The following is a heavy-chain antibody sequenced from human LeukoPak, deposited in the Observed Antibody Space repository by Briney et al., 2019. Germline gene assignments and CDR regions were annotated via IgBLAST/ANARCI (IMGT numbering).Heavy chain of an antibody. J-gene: IGHJ4*02. CDR1: SGSISGAISRYY. CDR2: IHSSGRR. D-gene: IGHD2-2*02. CDR3: AGGGYCSISDCSTPLFEW. Sequence: PSETLSLSCTLSSGSISGAISRYYWNWVRRTPGKGLEWIGYIHSSGRRTYNPSLKGRATLTLDTSWSQFYLKLTSLTAADTAVYYCAGGGYCSISDCSTPLFEWWGQGILVTVSS. V-gene: IGHV4-61*01.